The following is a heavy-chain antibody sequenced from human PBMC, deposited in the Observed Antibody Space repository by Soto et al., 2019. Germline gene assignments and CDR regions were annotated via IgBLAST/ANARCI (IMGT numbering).Heavy chain of an antibody. D-gene: IGHD3-22*01. J-gene: IGHJ4*02. CDR1: GGSISSGDYY. CDR2: IYYSGST. CDR3: ARRRYYYDSSAPGYFDY. V-gene: IGHV4-30-4*01. Sequence: QVQLQESGPGLVKPSQTLSLTCTVSGGSISSGDYYWSWIRQPPGKGLEWIGYIYYSGSTYSNPSLKSRVTISVDTSKNQFSLKLSSVTAADTAVYYCARRRYYYDSSAPGYFDYWGQGTLVTVSS.